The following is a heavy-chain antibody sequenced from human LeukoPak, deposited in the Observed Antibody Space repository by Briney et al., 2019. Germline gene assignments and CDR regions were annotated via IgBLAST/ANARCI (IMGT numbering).Heavy chain of an antibody. CDR1: GYTFTSYY. V-gene: IGHV1-2*02. CDR3: ARAPRLRRTAYYYYYGMDV. CDR2: INPNSGGT. D-gene: IGHD3-16*01. J-gene: IGHJ6*02. Sequence: ASVKVSCKSSGYTFTSYYMHWVRQAPGQGLERMGWINPNSGGTNYAQKFQGRVTMTRDTPISTAYMELSRLRSDDTAVYYCARAPRLRRTAYYYYYGMDVWGQGTTVTVSS.